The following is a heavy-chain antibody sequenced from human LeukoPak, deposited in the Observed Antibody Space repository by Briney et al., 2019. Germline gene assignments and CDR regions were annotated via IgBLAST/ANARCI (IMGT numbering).Heavy chain of an antibody. Sequence: PGGSLRLSCAASGFTFSSYSTNWVRQAPGKGLEWVSSISSSSSYIYYADSVKGRFTISRDNAKNSLYLQMNSLRAEDTAVYYCAGDGPAVTTDQFDYWGQGTLVTVSS. D-gene: IGHD4-17*01. J-gene: IGHJ4*02. CDR1: GFTFSSYS. CDR2: ISSSSSYI. CDR3: AGDGPAVTTDQFDY. V-gene: IGHV3-21*01.